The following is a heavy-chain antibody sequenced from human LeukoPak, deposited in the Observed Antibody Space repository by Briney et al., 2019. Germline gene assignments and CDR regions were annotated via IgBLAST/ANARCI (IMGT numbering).Heavy chain of an antibody. CDR1: GGSIINYY. V-gene: IGHV4-59*08. D-gene: IGHD5-12*01. J-gene: IGHJ4*02. CDR2: VYYSGST. CDR3: ARLGSGYLYYFDY. Sequence: SETLSLTCTVSGGSIINYYWTWIRQPPGKGLEWIGNVYYSGSTNYNPSLKSRVTISVDTSKNQFSLKLSSVTAADTAVYYCARLGSGYLYYFDYWGQGTLVTVSS.